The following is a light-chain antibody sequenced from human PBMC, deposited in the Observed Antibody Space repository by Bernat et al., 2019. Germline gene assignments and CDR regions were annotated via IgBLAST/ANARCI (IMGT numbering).Light chain of an antibody. CDR3: HQYATSPWT. J-gene: IGKJ1*01. CDR2: GAS. Sequence: EIVLTQSPGTLSLSPGERATLSCRASQSVTSNYLARYQQKPGQAPRLLIYGASSRATGIPDRFRGSGSGTDFTLTISRLEPEDFVVYFCHQYATSPWTFGQGTRVEIK. CDR1: QSVTSNY. V-gene: IGKV3-20*01.